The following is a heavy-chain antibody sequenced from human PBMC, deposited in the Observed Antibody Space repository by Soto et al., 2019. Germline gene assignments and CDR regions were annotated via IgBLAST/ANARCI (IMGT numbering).Heavy chain of an antibody. Sequence: VGSLRLSCAASGFTFSSYSMNWVRQAPGKGLEWVSYISSSSSTIYYADSVKGRFTISRDNAKNSLYLQMNSLRDEDTAVYYCARARIYYYDSSGPNEGDAFDIWGQGTMVTVSS. J-gene: IGHJ3*02. CDR3: ARARIYYYDSSGPNEGDAFDI. CDR2: ISSSSSTI. CDR1: GFTFSSYS. D-gene: IGHD3-22*01. V-gene: IGHV3-48*02.